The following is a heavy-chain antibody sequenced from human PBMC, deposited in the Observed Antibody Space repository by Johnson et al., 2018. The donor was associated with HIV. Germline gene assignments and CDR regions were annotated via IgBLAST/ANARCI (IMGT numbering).Heavy chain of an antibody. J-gene: IGHJ3*02. Sequence: VQLVESGGGLIQPGGSLRLSCKASGFSISSNYMSWVRQPPGKGLEWVSGIYSGGSTYYADSVKGRFTISRDNSKNTLYLQMNSLRAEDTAVYYCAREVDYAVNTQHLDAFDMWGQGTMVTVSS. CDR1: GFSISSNY. D-gene: IGHD4-17*01. CDR2: IYSGGST. V-gene: IGHV3-53*01. CDR3: AREVDYAVNTQHLDAFDM.